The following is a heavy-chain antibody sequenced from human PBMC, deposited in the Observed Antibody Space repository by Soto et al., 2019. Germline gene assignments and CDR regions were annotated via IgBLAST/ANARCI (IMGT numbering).Heavy chain of an antibody. V-gene: IGHV3-30*18. Sequence: GGSLRLSCAASGFTFSSYGMHWVRQAPGKGLEWVAVISYDGSNKYYADSVKGRFTISRDNSKNTLYLQMNSLRAEDTAVYYCAKGGEGSGWPLDYWGQGTLVTVSS. D-gene: IGHD6-19*01. J-gene: IGHJ4*02. CDR3: AKGGEGSGWPLDY. CDR2: ISYDGSNK. CDR1: GFTFSSYG.